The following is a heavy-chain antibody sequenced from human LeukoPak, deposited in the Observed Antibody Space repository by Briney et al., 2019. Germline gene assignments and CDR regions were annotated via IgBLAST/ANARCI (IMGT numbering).Heavy chain of an antibody. Sequence: SETLSLTCTVSGDSFSGYYWSWIRQSPGKGLEWIGHIYYSGSTNYNPSLKSRVTISLDTSKNQFSLKLSSVTAADTAVYYCARMSSGWASIFDYWGQGTLVTVSS. CDR3: ARMSSGWASIFDY. V-gene: IGHV4-59*01. CDR2: IYYSGST. J-gene: IGHJ4*02. D-gene: IGHD6-19*01. CDR1: GDSFSGYY.